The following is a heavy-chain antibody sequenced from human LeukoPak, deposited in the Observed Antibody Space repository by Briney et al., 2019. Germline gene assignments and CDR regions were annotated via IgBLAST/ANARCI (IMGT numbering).Heavy chain of an antibody. V-gene: IGHV3-23*01. CDR1: GFTFSNYA. CDR3: AEYYYDSSTYSFDY. Sequence: GGSLTLTCAASGFTFSNYAMSWVRLAPGKGLEWLSSISSSGGDTDYADSVKGRFTISRDNSKNTLYVQMNSLRAEDTAVYYCAEYYYDSSTYSFDYWGQGTLVTVSS. D-gene: IGHD3-22*01. J-gene: IGHJ4*02. CDR2: ISSSGGDT.